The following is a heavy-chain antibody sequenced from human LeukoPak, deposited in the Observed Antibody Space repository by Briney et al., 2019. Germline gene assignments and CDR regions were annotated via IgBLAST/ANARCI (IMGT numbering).Heavy chain of an antibody. J-gene: IGHJ3*02. CDR1: GFTFSSYE. CDR3: ARVNSGSSRTSAFDI. CDR2: ISSSGSTM. Sequence: PGGSLRLSCAASGFTFSSYEVNWVRQAPGKGLEWVSYISSSGSTMYYADSVKGRFTISRDNAKNSLYLQMNSLRAEDTAVYYCARVNSGSSRTSAFDIWGQGTMVTVSS. V-gene: IGHV3-48*03. D-gene: IGHD1-26*01.